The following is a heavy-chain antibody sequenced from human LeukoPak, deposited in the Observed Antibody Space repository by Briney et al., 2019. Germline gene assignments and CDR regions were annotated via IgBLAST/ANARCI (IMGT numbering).Heavy chain of an antibody. V-gene: IGHV4-4*07. J-gene: IGHJ4*02. CDR2: IYTSGST. D-gene: IGHD3-22*01. CDR3: ARVGSSGYWHYFDY. CDR1: GGSISSYY. Sequence: SETLSLTCTVSGGSISSYYWSWIRQPAGKGLEWIGRIYTSGSTNYNPSLKSRVTMSVDTSKNQFSLKLSSVTAADTARYYCARVGSSGYWHYFDYWGQGALVTVSS.